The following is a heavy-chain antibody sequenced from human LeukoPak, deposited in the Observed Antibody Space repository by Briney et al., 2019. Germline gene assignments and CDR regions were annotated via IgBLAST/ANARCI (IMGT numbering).Heavy chain of an antibody. V-gene: IGHV1-2*02. Sequence: ASVKVSCKTSGYTFTAYYMHWVRKAPGQGLEWMGWINPNSGGTNYEQKFQGRVTMTRDTSISTAYMELSSLRSDDTAVFFCARGVPLALPNYGDYVRFDFWGQGTLVTVSS. J-gene: IGHJ4*02. CDR2: INPNSGGT. CDR1: GYTFTAYY. CDR3: ARGVPLALPNYGDYVRFDF. D-gene: IGHD4-17*01.